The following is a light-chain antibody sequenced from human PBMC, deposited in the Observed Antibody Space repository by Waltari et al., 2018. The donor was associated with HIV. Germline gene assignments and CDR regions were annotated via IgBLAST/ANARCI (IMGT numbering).Light chain of an antibody. CDR2: AAT. V-gene: IGKV1-12*01. J-gene: IGKJ3*01. Sequence: DIQMTQSPSFVSASVGDRVTITCRASLDISPWLAWDQQKPGQVPKVLIHAATNLQSGVTLTISSLQSEDFATYYCQQTWLFPLTFGPGTKVENK. CDR3: QQTWLFPLT. CDR1: LDISPW.